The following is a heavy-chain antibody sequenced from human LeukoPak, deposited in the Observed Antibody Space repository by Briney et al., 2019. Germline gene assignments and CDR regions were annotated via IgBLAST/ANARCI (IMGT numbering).Heavy chain of an antibody. D-gene: IGHD1-26*01. Sequence: GGSLRLSCAASGFSFTNYGFHWVRQAPGKGLEWVAVISYDGSNKYYADSVKGRFTISRDNSKNTLYLQMNSLRAEDTAVYYCARDPILGALDVWGQGTTVTVSS. CDR3: ARDPILGALDV. J-gene: IGHJ6*02. V-gene: IGHV3-30*03. CDR1: GFSFTNYG. CDR2: ISYDGSNK.